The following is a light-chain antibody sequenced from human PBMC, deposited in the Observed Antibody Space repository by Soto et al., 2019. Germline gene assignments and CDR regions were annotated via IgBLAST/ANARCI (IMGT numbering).Light chain of an antibody. Sequence: DIQMTQSPSTLPASVGDRVTITCRASQSINNRLAWHQQKPGKAPKVLIYDASNLKSGVPSRFSGSGSGTEFTLTISSLQPDDFATYYCQQYYDYPWTFAQGTKVDIK. CDR3: QQYYDYPWT. CDR2: DAS. J-gene: IGKJ1*01. CDR1: QSINNR. V-gene: IGKV1-5*01.